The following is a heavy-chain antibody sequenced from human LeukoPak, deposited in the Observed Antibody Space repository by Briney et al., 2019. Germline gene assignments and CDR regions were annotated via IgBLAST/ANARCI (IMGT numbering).Heavy chain of an antibody. CDR2: ISWNSVSI. CDR1: GFMFNDYA. D-gene: IGHD6-13*01. CDR3: AKAGGSNWSDGFDI. Sequence: PGGSLRLSCAPSGFMFNDYAMHWVRQAPGKGLEWVSGISWNSVSIGYADSVKGRFTTSRDNAKNSLYLQMNSLRVEDMAFYYCAKAGGSNWSDGFDIQGQGTMVTVSS. J-gene: IGHJ3*02. V-gene: IGHV3-9*03.